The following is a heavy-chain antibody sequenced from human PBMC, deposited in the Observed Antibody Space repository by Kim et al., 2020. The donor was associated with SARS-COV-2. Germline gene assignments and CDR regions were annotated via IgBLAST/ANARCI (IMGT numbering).Heavy chain of an antibody. D-gene: IGHD3-3*01. J-gene: IGHJ4*02. Sequence: GRFTISRDNSKNTLYLQMNSLRAEETAVYYCGKDPLYYDFWSGYYLRPDDYWGQGTLVTVSS. V-gene: IGHV3-23*01. CDR3: GKDPLYYDFWSGYYLRPDDY.